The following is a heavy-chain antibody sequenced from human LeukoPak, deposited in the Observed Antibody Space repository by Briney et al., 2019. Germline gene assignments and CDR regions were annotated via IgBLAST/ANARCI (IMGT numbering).Heavy chain of an antibody. Sequence: PGGSLRLSCAASGFTFDDYAMHWVRQAPGKGLEWVSGISWNSGSIAYADSVKGRFTISRDNAKNSLYLQMSSLRAEDAAFYYCAKGPSYSSGWSAEYFQHWGQGTLVTVSS. CDR3: AKGPSYSSGWSAEYFQH. CDR1: GFTFDDYA. V-gene: IGHV3-9*01. CDR2: ISWNSGSI. D-gene: IGHD6-19*01. J-gene: IGHJ1*01.